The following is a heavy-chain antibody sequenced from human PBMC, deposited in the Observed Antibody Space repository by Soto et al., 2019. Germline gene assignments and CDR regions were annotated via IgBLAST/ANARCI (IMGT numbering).Heavy chain of an antibody. D-gene: IGHD1-1*01. Sequence: GGSLRLSCAASGFTFSSYSMNWVRQAPGKGLEWVSSISSSSTYIYYADSLKGRFTISRDSAKNSLYLQMNSLRAEDTAVYYCARLLEGDYWYFDLWGRGTLVTVSS. CDR1: GFTFSSYS. V-gene: IGHV3-21*01. CDR2: ISSSSTYI. J-gene: IGHJ2*01. CDR3: ARLLEGDYWYFDL.